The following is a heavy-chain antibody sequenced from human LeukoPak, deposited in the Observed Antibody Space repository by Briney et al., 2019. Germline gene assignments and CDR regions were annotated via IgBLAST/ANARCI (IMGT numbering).Heavy chain of an antibody. CDR2: ISSNGGST. D-gene: IGHD3-10*01. Sequence: PGGSLRLSCSASGFTFSSYAMHWVRQAPGKGLEYVSAISSNGGSTYYGDSVKGRFTISRDNSKNTLYLQMSSLRAEDTAVYYCVKDITLWFGELGYFDYWGQGTLVTVSS. V-gene: IGHV3-64D*06. CDR1: GFTFSSYA. J-gene: IGHJ4*02. CDR3: VKDITLWFGELGYFDY.